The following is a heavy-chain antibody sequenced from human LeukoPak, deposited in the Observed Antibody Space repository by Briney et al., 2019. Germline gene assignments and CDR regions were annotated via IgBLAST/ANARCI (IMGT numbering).Heavy chain of an antibody. CDR2: ISYDGSNK. J-gene: IGHJ4*02. CDR3: ARGIVVVTAPNDY. D-gene: IGHD2-21*02. V-gene: IGHV3-30-3*01. CDR1: GFTFSSYA. Sequence: GRSLRLSCAASGFTFSSYAMHWVRQAPGKGLEWVAVISYDGSNKYYADSVKGRFTISRDNSKNTLYLQMNSLRAEDTAVYYCARGIVVVTAPNDYWGQGTLVTVSS.